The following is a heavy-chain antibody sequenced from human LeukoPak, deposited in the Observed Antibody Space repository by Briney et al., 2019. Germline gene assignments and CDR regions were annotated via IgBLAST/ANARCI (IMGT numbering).Heavy chain of an antibody. CDR1: GTSFSSSTYY. V-gene: IGHV4-39*01. CDR2: IYYSGST. CDR3: ARHAGGISATGTRPFDY. J-gene: IGHJ4*02. Sequence: SETLSLTCTVSGTSFSSSTYYWGWIRQPPGKGLEWIGSIYYSGSTYYNPSLKSRVTMSVDTSKNQFSLKLSSVTAADTAVYYCARHAGGISATGTRPFDYWGQGTLVTVSS. D-gene: IGHD6-13*01.